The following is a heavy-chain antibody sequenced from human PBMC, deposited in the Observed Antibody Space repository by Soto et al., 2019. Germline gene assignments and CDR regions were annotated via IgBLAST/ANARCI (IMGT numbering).Heavy chain of an antibody. Sequence: PSETLSLTCAVSGGSISSGGYSWSWIRQPPGKGLEFIGFINHSGTTYYNPSLKSRVTISVDRSKNQFSLKLSSVTAADTAVFYCARGAVADYYDSSGPIDYWGKGTLVTVSS. J-gene: IGHJ4*02. D-gene: IGHD3-22*01. CDR2: INHSGTT. CDR3: ARGAVADYYDSSGPIDY. CDR1: GGSISSGGYS. V-gene: IGHV4-30-2*01.